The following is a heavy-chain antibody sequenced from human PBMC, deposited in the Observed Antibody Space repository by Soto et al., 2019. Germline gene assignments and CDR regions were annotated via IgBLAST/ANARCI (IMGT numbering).Heavy chain of an antibody. CDR1: GYTLTELS. CDR2: FDPEDGET. J-gene: IGHJ3*02. V-gene: IGHV1-24*01. D-gene: IGHD3-3*01. CDR3: ATVITIFGVATGAFDX. Sequence: VSMKVSCKVSGYTLTELSMHWVRQAPGKGLEWMGGFDPEDGETIYAQKFQGRVTMTEDTSTDTAYMELSSLRSEDTAVYYCATVITIFGVATGAFDXWGQGTMVTVS.